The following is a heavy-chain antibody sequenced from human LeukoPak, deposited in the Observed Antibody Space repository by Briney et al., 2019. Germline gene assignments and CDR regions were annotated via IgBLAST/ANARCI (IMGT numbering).Heavy chain of an antibody. CDR1: GGSISSGSYY. CDR3: ARGVWGPTYDSSGYYPYYFDY. V-gene: IGHV4-61*02. Sequence: SQTLSLTCTVSGGSISSGSYYWSWIRQPAGKGLEWIGRIYTSGSTNYNPSLKSRVTISVDTSKNQFSLKLSSVTAADTAVYYCARGVWGPTYDSSGYYPYYFDYWGQGTLVTVSS. J-gene: IGHJ4*02. D-gene: IGHD3-22*01. CDR2: IYTSGST.